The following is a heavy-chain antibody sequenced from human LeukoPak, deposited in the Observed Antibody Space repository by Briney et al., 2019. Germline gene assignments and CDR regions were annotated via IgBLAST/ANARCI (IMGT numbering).Heavy chain of an antibody. CDR2: ISWNSGSI. J-gene: IGHJ1*01. Sequence: SLRLSCEASGFTFKDYAMHWVRQAPGKGLEWVSGISWNSGSIGYADSVKGRFTISRDNAKNSLYLHINRLRTEDTALYYCAKDMYSSGSNGEGYLQHWGQGTLVTVSS. V-gene: IGHV3-9*01. CDR1: GFTFKDYA. D-gene: IGHD6-19*01. CDR3: AKDMYSSGSNGEGYLQH.